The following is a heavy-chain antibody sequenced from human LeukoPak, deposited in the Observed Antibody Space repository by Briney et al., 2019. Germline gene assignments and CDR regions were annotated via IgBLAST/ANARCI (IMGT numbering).Heavy chain of an antibody. V-gene: IGHV1-18*01. CDR3: ARRSDYFDY. CDR2: INTYSGIT. D-gene: IGHD6-19*01. CDR1: GYTFTSYG. J-gene: IGHJ4*02. Sequence: ASVKVACTASGYTFTSYGISWVRQAPGQGLEWMGWINTYSGITNYAQKLQDRVTMTTDTSTSTAYMELRSLRSDDTAAYYCARRSDYFDYWGQGTVVTVSS.